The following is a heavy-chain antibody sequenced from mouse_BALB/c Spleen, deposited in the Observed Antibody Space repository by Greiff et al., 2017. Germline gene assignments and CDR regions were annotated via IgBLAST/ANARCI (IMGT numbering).Heavy chain of an antibody. V-gene: IGHV1-26*01. D-gene: IGHD2-10*02. CDR3: ARVYGNYSAWFAY. CDR2: INPNNGGT. Sequence: VQLKQSGPELVKPGASVKMSCKASGYTFTDYYMKWVKQSHGKSLEWIGDINPNNGGTSYNQKFKDKATLTADKSSSTAYMQLSSLTSEDSAVYYCARVYGNYSAWFAYWGQGTLVTVSA. CDR1: GYTFTDYY. J-gene: IGHJ3*01.